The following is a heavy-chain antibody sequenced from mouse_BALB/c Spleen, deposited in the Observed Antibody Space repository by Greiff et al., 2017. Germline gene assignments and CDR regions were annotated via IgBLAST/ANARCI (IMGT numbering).Heavy chain of an antibody. CDR2: ISYSGST. J-gene: IGHJ3*01. D-gene: IGHD2-4*01. Sequence: EVKLMESGPGLVKPSQSLSLTCTVTGYSITSDYAWNWIRQFPGNKLEWMGYISYSGSTSYNPSLKSRISITRDTSKNQFFLQLNSVTTEDTATYYCAREDYDAWFAYWGQGTLVTVSA. V-gene: IGHV3-2*02. CDR1: GYSITSDYA. CDR3: AREDYDAWFAY.